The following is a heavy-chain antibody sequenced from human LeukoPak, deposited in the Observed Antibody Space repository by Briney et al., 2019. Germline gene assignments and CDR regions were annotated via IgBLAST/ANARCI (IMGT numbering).Heavy chain of an antibody. CDR1: GGSFSGYY. Sequence: PSETLSLTCAVYGGSFSGYYWSWIRQPPGKGLEWIGEINHSGSTNYNPSLKSRVTISVDTSKNQFSLKLSSVTAADTAVYYCARVGRYYYDSSGSPNFDYWGQGTLVTVSS. V-gene: IGHV4-34*01. D-gene: IGHD3-22*01. J-gene: IGHJ4*02. CDR2: INHSGST. CDR3: ARVGRYYYDSSGSPNFDY.